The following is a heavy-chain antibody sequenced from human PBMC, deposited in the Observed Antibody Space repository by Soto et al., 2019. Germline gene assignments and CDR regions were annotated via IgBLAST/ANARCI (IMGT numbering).Heavy chain of an antibody. CDR3: ARPDEGGYSSNHHYYYALDV. Sequence: ALVKVSCKASGGTFGSYSISWVRQAPGQGLEWMGGIIPIFDITNYAQKFQGRVTITADESTSTAYMELSSLGSDDTAVYYCARPDEGGYSSNHHYYYALDVWGQGTTVTVSS. D-gene: IGHD3-22*01. V-gene: IGHV1-69*13. CDR1: GGTFGSYS. J-gene: IGHJ6*02. CDR2: IIPIFDIT.